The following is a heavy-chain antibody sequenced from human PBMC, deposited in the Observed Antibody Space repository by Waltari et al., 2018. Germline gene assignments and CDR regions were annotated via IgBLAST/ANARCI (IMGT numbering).Heavy chain of an antibody. CDR3: ARHHSGSYYQFFDY. CDR2: ISGSSGST. J-gene: IGHJ4*02. V-gene: IGHV4-38-2*01. CDR1: GYSISSGYY. Sequence: QVQLQESGPGLVKPSETLSLTCAVSGYSISSGYYWGWIRQPPGKGLEYIGYISGSSGSTYYNPSLKSRVTISKDTSKNQFSLKLSSVTAADTAVYYCARHHSGSYYQFFDYWGQGVLVTVSS. D-gene: IGHD3-22*01.